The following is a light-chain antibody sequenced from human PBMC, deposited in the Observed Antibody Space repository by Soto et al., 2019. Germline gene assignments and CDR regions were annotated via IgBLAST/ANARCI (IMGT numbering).Light chain of an antibody. J-gene: IGKJ5*01. CDR2: DAS. V-gene: IGKV3-11*01. Sequence: EIVLTQSPATLSLSPGERATLSCRASQSVNTYLAWYQQKPGQAPRLLIYDASKRASGIPARFSGSGSGTDFTLTISSLEPEDFAVYYCQHRNNWSITFGQGTRLEIK. CDR1: QSVNTY. CDR3: QHRNNWSIT.